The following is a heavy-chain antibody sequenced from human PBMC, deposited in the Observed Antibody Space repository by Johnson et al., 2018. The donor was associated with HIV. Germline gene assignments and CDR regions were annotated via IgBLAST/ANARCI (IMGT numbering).Heavy chain of an antibody. D-gene: IGHD3-3*01. J-gene: IGHJ3*02. CDR3: ASLYYNFWSGYSSSGWSHAFDI. Sequence: VQLVESGGGLIQPGGSLRLSCAASGFTVSSNYMSWVRQAPGKGLEWVSVIYSGGSTYYADSVKGRFTISRDNSKNTLYLQMNSLRAEDTAVYYCASLYYNFWSGYSSSGWSHAFDIWGQGTMVTVSS. CDR2: IYSGGST. CDR1: GFTVSSNY. V-gene: IGHV3-53*01.